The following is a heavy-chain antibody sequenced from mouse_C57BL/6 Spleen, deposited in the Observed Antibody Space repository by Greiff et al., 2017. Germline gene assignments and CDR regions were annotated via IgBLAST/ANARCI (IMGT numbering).Heavy chain of an antibody. CDR1: GYTFTSYW. Sequence: VQLQQPGAELVKPGASVKMSCKASGYTFTSYWITWVKQGPGQGLEWIGDIYPGSGSTNYNEKFKSKATLTVDTSSSTAYMQRSSLTSEDSAVYYCARTNSYFDYWGQGTTLTVSS. V-gene: IGHV1-55*01. D-gene: IGHD4-1*01. J-gene: IGHJ2*01. CDR2: IYPGSGST. CDR3: ARTNSYFDY.